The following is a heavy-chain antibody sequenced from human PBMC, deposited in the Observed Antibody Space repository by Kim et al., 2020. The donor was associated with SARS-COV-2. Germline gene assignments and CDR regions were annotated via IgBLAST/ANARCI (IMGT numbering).Heavy chain of an antibody. CDR1: GFTFSSYG. CDR2: ISYDGSNK. D-gene: IGHD2-21*02. Sequence: GGSLRLSCAASGFTFSSYGMHWVRQAPGKGLEWVAVISYDGSNKYYADSVKGRFTISRDNSKNTLYLQMNSLRAEDTAVYYCAKDWAYCGGDCYSKPYPGMDVWGQGTTVTVSS. CDR3: AKDWAYCGGDCYSKPYPGMDV. J-gene: IGHJ6*02. V-gene: IGHV3-30*18.